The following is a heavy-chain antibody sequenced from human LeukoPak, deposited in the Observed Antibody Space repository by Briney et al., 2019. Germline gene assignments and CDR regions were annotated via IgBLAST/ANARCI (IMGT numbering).Heavy chain of an antibody. J-gene: IGHJ4*02. D-gene: IGHD3-10*01. CDR2: IYTSGST. CDR3: ASEASYGSGSYGVY. Sequence: SETLSLTCTVSGGSISSYYWSWIRQPAGKGLEWIGRIYTSGSTNYNPSLKSRVTMSVDTSKNQFSLKLSSVTAADTAVYYCASEASYGSGSYGVYWGQGTLVTVSS. V-gene: IGHV4-4*07. CDR1: GGSISSYY.